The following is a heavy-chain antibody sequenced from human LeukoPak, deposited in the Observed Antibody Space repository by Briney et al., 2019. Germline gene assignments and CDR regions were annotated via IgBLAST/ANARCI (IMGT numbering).Heavy chain of an antibody. CDR2: ISSASSAI. CDR1: GFTFSSYA. Sequence: PGGSLRLSCAASGFTFSSYAMSWVRQAPGKRLEWLSYISSASSAIYYADSVKGRFTISRDNAKNSLYLQMNSLRAEDTAIYYCARGVSYEDSWGQGTLVTVSS. CDR3: ARGVSYEDS. J-gene: IGHJ4*02. D-gene: IGHD3-10*01. V-gene: IGHV3-48*01.